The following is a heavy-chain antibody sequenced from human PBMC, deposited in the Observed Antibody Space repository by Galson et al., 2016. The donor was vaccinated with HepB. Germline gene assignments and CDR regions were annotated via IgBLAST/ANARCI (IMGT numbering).Heavy chain of an antibody. Sequence: QSGAEVKKPGESLTISCPGSGFSFTDYWIGWVRQTPGKGLEWMGHIHPGDPDPTHTLTFQGQGTLSADESISTAYLQWSSLKASDSAIYYCARFEASGRNYFDRWGQGTLVTVSS. V-gene: IGHV5-51*01. CDR2: IHPGDPDP. J-gene: IGHJ4*02. CDR1: GFSFTDYW. D-gene: IGHD3-10*01. CDR3: ARFEASGRNYFDR.